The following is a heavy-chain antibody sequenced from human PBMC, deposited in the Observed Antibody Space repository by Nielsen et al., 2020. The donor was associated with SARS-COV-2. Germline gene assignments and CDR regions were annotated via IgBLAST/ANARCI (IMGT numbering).Heavy chain of an antibody. CDR3: AKGVEGYGSGSYPFDY. D-gene: IGHD3-10*01. J-gene: IGHJ4*02. V-gene: IGHV3-23*01. CDR2: DSGSGVST. Sequence: GESLKISCAASGFTFDNYAMTWVRQAPGKGLEWVSADSGSGVSTYYADSVKGRFTISRANSRNTVYLQMNSLRAEDTAVYYCAKGVEGYGSGSYPFDYWGQGTLVTVSS. CDR1: GFTFDNYA.